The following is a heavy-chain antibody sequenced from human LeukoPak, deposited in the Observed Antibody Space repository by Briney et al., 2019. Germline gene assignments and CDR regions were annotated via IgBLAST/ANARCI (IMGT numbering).Heavy chain of an antibody. J-gene: IGHJ5*02. D-gene: IGHD3-9*01. CDR3: ARDRRDYDILTGYRGRNWFDP. V-gene: IGHV4-59*06. Sequence: SETLSLTCTVSGGSISSYYWSWIRQHPGKGLEWIGYIYYSGSTYYNPSLKSRITISVDTSKNQFSLKLSSVTAADTAVYYCARDRRDYDILTGYRGRNWFDPWGQGTLVTVSS. CDR2: IYYSGST. CDR1: GGSISSYY.